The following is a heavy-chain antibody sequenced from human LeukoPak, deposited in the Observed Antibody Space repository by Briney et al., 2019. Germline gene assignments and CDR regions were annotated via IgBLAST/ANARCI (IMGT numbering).Heavy chain of an antibody. J-gene: IGHJ4*02. V-gene: IGHV1-69*05. CDR2: IIPIFGTA. D-gene: IGHD3-22*01. CDR1: GGTFSSYA. CDR3: ARVPVDSSGYYYGVDY. Sequence: SVKVSCKASGGTFSSYAISWVRQAPGQGLEWMGRIIPIFGTADYAQKFQGRVTITTDESTSTAYMELSSLRSEDTAVYYCARVPVDSSGYYYGVDYWGQGTLVTVSS.